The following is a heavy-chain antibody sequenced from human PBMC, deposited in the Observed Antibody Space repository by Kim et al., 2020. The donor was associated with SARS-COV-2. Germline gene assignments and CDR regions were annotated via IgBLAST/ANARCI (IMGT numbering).Heavy chain of an antibody. J-gene: IGHJ4*02. CDR3: ARHLYYFDSSGYYEGGAYFND. V-gene: IGHV1-69*13. CDR2: FIPMFGTT. CDR1: GGTFNSYA. D-gene: IGHD3-22*01. Sequence: SAKVSCKASGGTFNSYAFTWVRQAPGQGLEWMGTFIPMFGTTNYAQKFQGRVTITADESTTTAYMDLTSLRSEDTAVYYCARHLYYFDSSGYYEGGAYFNDGGKGTLVTVSS.